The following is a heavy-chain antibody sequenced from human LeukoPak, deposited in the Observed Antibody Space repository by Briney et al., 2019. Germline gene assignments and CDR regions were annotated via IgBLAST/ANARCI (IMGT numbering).Heavy chain of an antibody. CDR2: INPNSGGT. V-gene: IGHV1-2*02. CDR1: GYTFTGYY. CDR3: ARDTDLWFGSVDY. J-gene: IGHJ4*02. D-gene: IGHD3-10*01. Sequence: ASVKVSCKASGYTFTGYYMHWVRQAPGQGLEWMGWINPNSGGTNYAQKFQGRVTMTRDTSISTAYMELSRLRSGDTAVYYCARDTDLWFGSVDYWGQGTLVTVSS.